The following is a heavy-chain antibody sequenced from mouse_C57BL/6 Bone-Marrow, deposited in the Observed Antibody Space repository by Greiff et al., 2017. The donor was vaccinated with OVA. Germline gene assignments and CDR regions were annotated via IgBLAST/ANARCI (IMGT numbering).Heavy chain of an antibody. V-gene: IGHV1-76*01. Sequence: QVQLKESGAELVRPGASVKLSCKASGYTFTDYYINWVKQRPGQGLEWIARIYPGSGNTYYNEKFKGKATLTAEKSSSTAYMQLSSLTSEDAAVYFCARWGWLDWYFDVWGTGTTVTVSS. D-gene: IGHD1-1*02. J-gene: IGHJ1*03. CDR2: IYPGSGNT. CDR3: ARWGWLDWYFDV. CDR1: GYTFTDYY.